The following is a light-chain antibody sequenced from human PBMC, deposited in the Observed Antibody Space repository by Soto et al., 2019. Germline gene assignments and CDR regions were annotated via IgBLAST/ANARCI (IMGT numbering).Light chain of an antibody. CDR2: SAS. J-gene: IGKJ1*01. V-gene: IGKV3-15*01. CDR1: QSVSSN. Sequence: EIVMTQSPATLSVSPGERATLSCRASQSVSSNLAWYQQKPGQAPRLLIYSASTRATGIPARFSGSGSGTEFTLTISSLQSEDFAVYYCQQYKKWPPVTFGQGTKVEIK. CDR3: QQYKKWPPVT.